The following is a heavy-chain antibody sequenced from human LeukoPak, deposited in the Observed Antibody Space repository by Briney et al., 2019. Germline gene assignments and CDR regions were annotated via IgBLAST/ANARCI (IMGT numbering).Heavy chain of an antibody. CDR2: INPKSGDT. V-gene: IGHV1-2*02. CDR1: GYTFSDYF. CDR3: ARNGDYFRTTDY. J-gene: IGHJ4*02. D-gene: IGHD4-17*01. Sequence: ASVKVSCKASGYTFSDYFLHWVRQAPGQGPEWMGWINPKSGDTTSAHKFQGRVTMTRDTSINTAFMELSGLRSDDTAVYYCARNGDYFRTTDYWGQGTLVIVSS.